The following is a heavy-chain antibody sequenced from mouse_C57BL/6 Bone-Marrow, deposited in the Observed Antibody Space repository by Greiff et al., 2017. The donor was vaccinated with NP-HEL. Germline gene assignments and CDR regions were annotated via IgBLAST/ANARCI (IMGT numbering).Heavy chain of an antibody. Sequence: QRVESGGGLVQPKGSLKLSCAASGFTFNTYAMHWVRQAPGKGLEWVARIRSKSSNYATYYADSVKDRFTISRDDSHSMLYLQMNNLKTEDTAMYYCVRDRGYYSNYGLAYWGQGTLVTVSA. CDR2: IRSKSSNYAT. J-gene: IGHJ3*01. CDR3: VRDRGYYSNYGLAY. V-gene: IGHV10-3*01. D-gene: IGHD2-5*01. CDR1: GFTFNTYA.